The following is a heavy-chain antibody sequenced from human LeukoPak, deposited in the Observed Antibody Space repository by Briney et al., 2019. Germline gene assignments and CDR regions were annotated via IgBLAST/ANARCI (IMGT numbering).Heavy chain of an antibody. D-gene: IGHD5-12*01. CDR3: ARTNPRGYSGYEGP. CDR2: IYYSGST. CDR1: GGSISSSSYY. J-gene: IGHJ4*02. Sequence: SETLSLTCTVSGGSISSSSYYWGWIRQPPGKGLEWIGSIYYSGSTYYNPSLKSRVTISVDTSKNQFSLKLSSVTAADTAVYYCARTNPRGYSGYEGPWGQGTLVTVSS. V-gene: IGHV4-39*07.